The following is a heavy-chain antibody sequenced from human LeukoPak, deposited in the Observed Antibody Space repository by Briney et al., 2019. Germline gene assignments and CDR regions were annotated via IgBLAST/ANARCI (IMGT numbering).Heavy chain of an antibody. CDR2: IFSGATT. CDR1: GVTISRNY. CDR3: ARLTMVLAFDI. Sequence: PGGSLSLSCAASGVTISRNYMSWVRQAPGKGLEGVSVIFSGATTYYADSVKGRFTISRDSSKNTLYLQMNSLRAEDTAVYYCARLTMVLAFDIWGQGTMVTVSS. V-gene: IGHV3-53*01. D-gene: IGHD4/OR15-4a*01. J-gene: IGHJ3*02.